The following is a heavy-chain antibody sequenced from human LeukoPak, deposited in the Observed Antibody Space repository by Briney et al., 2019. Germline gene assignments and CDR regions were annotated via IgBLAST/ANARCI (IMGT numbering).Heavy chain of an antibody. J-gene: IGHJ4*02. CDR3: ARAAGEWLGYYFDY. V-gene: IGHV3-7*01. Sequence: PGGSLRLSCAASGFTFSSYWMSWVRQAPGKGLEWVANIKQDGSEKYYVDSVKGRFTISRDNAKNSLYLQMGSLRAEDMAVYYCARAAGEWLGYYFDYWGQGTLVTVSS. D-gene: IGHD6-19*01. CDR1: GFTFSSYW. CDR2: IKQDGSEK.